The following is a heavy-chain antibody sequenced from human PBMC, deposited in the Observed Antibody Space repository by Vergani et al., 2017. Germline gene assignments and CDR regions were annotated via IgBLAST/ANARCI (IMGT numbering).Heavy chain of an antibody. CDR1: GGPFSSYA. CDR3: ARENCSSTSCYPYWFDP. J-gene: IGHJ5*02. CDR2: IIPIFGTA. V-gene: IGHV1-69*01. Sequence: QVQLVQSGAEVKKPGSSVKVPCKASGGPFSSYAISWVRQAPGQGLEWMGGIIPIFGTANYAQKFQGRVTITADESTSTAYMELSSLRSEDTAVYYCARENCSSTSCYPYWFDPWGQGTLVTVSS. D-gene: IGHD2-2*01.